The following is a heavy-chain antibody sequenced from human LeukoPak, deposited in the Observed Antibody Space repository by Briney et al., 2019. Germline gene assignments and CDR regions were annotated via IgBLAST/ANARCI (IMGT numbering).Heavy chain of an antibody. Sequence: SETLSLTCTVSGGSISSYYWSWIRQPPGKGLEWIGYIYYSGSTNYNPSLKSRVTISVDTSKNQFSLKLSSVTAADTAVHYCARYYYDSSGYYSWFDPWGQGTLVTVSS. J-gene: IGHJ5*02. V-gene: IGHV4-59*01. D-gene: IGHD3-22*01. CDR3: ARYYYDSSGYYSWFDP. CDR2: IYYSGST. CDR1: GGSISSYY.